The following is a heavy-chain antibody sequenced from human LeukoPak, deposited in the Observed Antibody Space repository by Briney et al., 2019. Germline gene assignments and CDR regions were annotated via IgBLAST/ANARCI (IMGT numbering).Heavy chain of an antibody. V-gene: IGHV3-21*01. CDR3: ARVGIVGATYPNWFDP. Sequence: GGSLRLSCAASGFTFSSYSMNWVRQAPGKGLEWVSSIGSSSSYIYYADSVKGRFTISRDNAKNSLYLQMNSLRAEDTAVYYCARVGIVGATYPNWFDPWGQGTLVTVSS. D-gene: IGHD1-26*01. CDR2: IGSSSSYI. CDR1: GFTFSSYS. J-gene: IGHJ5*02.